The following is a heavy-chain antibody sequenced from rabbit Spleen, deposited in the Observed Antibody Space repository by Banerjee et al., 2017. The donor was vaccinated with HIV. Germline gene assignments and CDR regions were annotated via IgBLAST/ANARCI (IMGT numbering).Heavy chain of an antibody. Sequence: QSLEESGGDLVKPGASLTLTCTASGFSFSSRYYMCWVRQAPGKGLEWIACIYAGSSGTTHYASWAKGRFTISKTSSTTVTLQMTSLTAADTATYFCARDAGSYDYIDVYFNLWGQGTLVTVS. CDR2: IYAGSSGTT. J-gene: IGHJ4*01. CDR1: GFSFSSRYY. CDR3: ARDAGSYDYIDVYFNL. D-gene: IGHD1-1*01. V-gene: IGHV1S40*01.